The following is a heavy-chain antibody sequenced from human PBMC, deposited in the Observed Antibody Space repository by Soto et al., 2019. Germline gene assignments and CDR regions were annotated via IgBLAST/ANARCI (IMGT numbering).Heavy chain of an antibody. CDR1: GYTFTSYG. Sequence: GASVKVSCKASGYTFTSYGISWVRQAPGQGLEWMGWISAYNGNTNYAQKLQGRVTMTTDTSTSTAYMELSRLRSDDTAVYYCARNFYGGNGGGGLDVWGQGTTVTVSS. CDR3: ARNFYGGNGGGGLDV. V-gene: IGHV1-18*01. D-gene: IGHD4-17*01. CDR2: ISAYNGNT. J-gene: IGHJ6*02.